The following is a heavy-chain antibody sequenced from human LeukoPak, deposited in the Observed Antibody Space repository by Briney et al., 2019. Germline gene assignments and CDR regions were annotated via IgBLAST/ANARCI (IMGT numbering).Heavy chain of an antibody. CDR1: GFTFSSYS. V-gene: IGHV3-21*05. J-gene: IGHJ4*02. D-gene: IGHD6-13*01. Sequence: GGSLRLSCAASGFTFSSYSMNWVRQAPGKGLEWVSYISSSSSYMYYGDSVKGRFTISRDNAKNSMYLQMNSLRAEDTAVYYCARASGYSSSWSRSEFDYWGQGTLVTVSS. CDR2: ISSSSSYM. CDR3: ARASGYSSSWSRSEFDY.